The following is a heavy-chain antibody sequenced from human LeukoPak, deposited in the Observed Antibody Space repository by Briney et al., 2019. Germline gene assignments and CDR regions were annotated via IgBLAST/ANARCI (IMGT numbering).Heavy chain of an antibody. J-gene: IGHJ6*02. CDR2: MSPVTDYT. CDR3: ARVGQDYYYGMDV. Sequence: GGSLRLSCAASGFIFSDYYMSWIRQAPGEGLEWISYMSPVTDYTNYADSVRGRFTISRGNFKSTLYLQMNNLRAEDTAVYYCARVGQDYYYGMDVWGQGTTVTVSS. V-gene: IGHV3-11*06. CDR1: GFIFSDYY.